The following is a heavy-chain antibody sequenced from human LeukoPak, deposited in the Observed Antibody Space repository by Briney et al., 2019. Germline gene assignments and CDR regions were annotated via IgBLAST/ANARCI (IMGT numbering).Heavy chain of an antibody. J-gene: IGHJ4*02. CDR3: AKDIGSYYDY. Sequence: GGSLRLSCAASGFTFSSYGMSWVRQAPGKGLEWVSVISGSDGTTYYADSVKGRFSISRDNSKNTLDLQMNSLRAEDTAVYYCAKDIGSYYDYWGQGILVTVSS. CDR1: GFTFSSYG. D-gene: IGHD3-10*01. CDR2: ISGSDGTT. V-gene: IGHV3-23*01.